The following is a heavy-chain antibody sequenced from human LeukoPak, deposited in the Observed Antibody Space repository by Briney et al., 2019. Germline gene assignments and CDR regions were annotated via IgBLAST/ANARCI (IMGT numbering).Heavy chain of an antibody. CDR1: GFTFGDSG. CDR2: IRSKAYGGTI. V-gene: IGHV3-49*03. CDR3: TRDSVLPYYYAKDCY. D-gene: IGHD3-10*01. J-gene: IGHJ4*02. Sequence: QPGRSLRLSCTASGFTFGDSGMNWFRQAPGKGLEWVSFIRSKAYGGTIQYAASVKGRFTISRDDSKSIAYLQMNSLKTEDTAVYYCTRDSVLPYYYAKDCYWGQGTLVTVSS.